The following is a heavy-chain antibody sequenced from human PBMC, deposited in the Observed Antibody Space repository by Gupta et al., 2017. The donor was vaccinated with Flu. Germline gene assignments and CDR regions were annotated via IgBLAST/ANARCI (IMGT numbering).Heavy chain of an antibody. Sequence: GKGLEWVGFIRSKAYGGTTEYAASVKGRFTISRDDSKSIAYLQMNSLKTEDTAVYYCTRGRGLGYSSGGVEDYFDYWGQGTLVTVSS. J-gene: IGHJ4*02. CDR3: TRGRGLGYSSGGVEDYFDY. D-gene: IGHD6-19*01. CDR2: IRSKAYGGTT. V-gene: IGHV3-49*02.